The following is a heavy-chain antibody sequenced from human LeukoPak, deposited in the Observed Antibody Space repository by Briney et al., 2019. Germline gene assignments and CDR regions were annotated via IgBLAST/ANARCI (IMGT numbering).Heavy chain of an antibody. CDR2: ISSSSSYI. V-gene: IGHV3-21*01. CDR3: ARDRNDYGDY. Sequence: LGGSLRLSCAASGFTFSSYSMNWVRQAPGKGLEWVSSISSSSSYIYYADSVKGRFTISRDNAKNSLYLQMNSLRAEDTAVYYCARDRNDYGDYWGQGTLVTVSS. CDR1: GFTFSSYS. J-gene: IGHJ4*02.